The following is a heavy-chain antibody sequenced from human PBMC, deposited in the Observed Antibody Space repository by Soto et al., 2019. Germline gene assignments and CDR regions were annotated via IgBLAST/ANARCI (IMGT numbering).Heavy chain of an antibody. V-gene: IGHV4-39*01. J-gene: IGHJ6*02. Sequence: PSETLSLTCTVSGGSISSSSYYWGWIRQPPGKGLEWIGSIYYSGSTYYNPSLESRVTISVDTSKNQFSLKLSSVTAADTAVYYCARPRVERWLQFDYYYGMDVWGQGTTVT. CDR3: ARPRVERWLQFDYYYGMDV. CDR1: GGSISSSSYY. D-gene: IGHD5-12*01. CDR2: IYYSGST.